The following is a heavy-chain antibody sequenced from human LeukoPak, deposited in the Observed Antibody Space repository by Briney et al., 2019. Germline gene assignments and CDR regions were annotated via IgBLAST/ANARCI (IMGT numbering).Heavy chain of an antibody. V-gene: IGHV3-21*01. Sequence: GGSLRLSCAASGFTFSSYSMNWVRQAPGKGLEWVSSISSSSSYIYYADSVKGRFTISRDNAKNSLYLQMNSLRAEDTAAYHCARSSRAGLHTDYWGQGTLVTVSS. CDR2: ISSSSSYI. CDR3: ARSSRAGLHTDY. J-gene: IGHJ4*02. CDR1: GFTFSSYS. D-gene: IGHD3-9*01.